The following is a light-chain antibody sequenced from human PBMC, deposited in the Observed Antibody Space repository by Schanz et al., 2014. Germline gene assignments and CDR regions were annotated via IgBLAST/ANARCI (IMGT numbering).Light chain of an antibody. CDR1: QSVSSSY. CDR2: GAS. V-gene: IGKV3D-20*02. J-gene: IGKJ2*01. CDR3: QQRSDWPTT. Sequence: EIVLTQSPGTLSLSPGERATLSCRASQSVSSSYLAWYQQKPGQAPKLLIYGASSRASGIPDRFSGSGSGTDFTLTINSLEPEDFAVYYCQQRSDWPTTFGQGTKLEIK.